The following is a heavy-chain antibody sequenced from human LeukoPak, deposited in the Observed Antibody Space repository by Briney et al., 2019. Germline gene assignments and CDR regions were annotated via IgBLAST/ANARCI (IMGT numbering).Heavy chain of an antibody. CDR1: GGSFSGYY. D-gene: IGHD3-3*01. V-gene: IGHV4-34*01. CDR2: INHSGST. Sequence: SETLSLTCAVYGGSFSGYYWSWIRQPPGKGLEWIGEINHSGSTNYNPSLKSRVTISVDTSKNQFSLKLSSVTAADTAVYYCARRTTIFVLAYYYYYMDVWGKGITVTVSS. CDR3: ARRTTIFVLAYYYYYMDV. J-gene: IGHJ6*03.